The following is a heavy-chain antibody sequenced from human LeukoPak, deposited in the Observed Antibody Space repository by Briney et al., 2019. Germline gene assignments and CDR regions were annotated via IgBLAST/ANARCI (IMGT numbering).Heavy chain of an antibody. Sequence: PSETLSPTCTVSGGSISSGSYYWSWIRQPAGKGLEWIGRIYTSGSTNYNPSLKSRVTISVDTSKNQFSLKLSSVTAADTAVYYCARDQSVSGSYPGDFDYWGQGTLVTVSS. CDR1: GGSISSGSYY. CDR2: IYTSGST. D-gene: IGHD1-26*01. J-gene: IGHJ4*02. V-gene: IGHV4-61*02. CDR3: ARDQSVSGSYPGDFDY.